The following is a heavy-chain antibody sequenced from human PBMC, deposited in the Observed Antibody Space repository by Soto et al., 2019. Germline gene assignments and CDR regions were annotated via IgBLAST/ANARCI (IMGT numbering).Heavy chain of an antibody. V-gene: IGHV4-31*03. Sequence: ASETLSLTCTVSGGSISSGGDYWSWIRQHPGKGLEWIGYIYYSGSTYYNPSLKSRVTISVDTSKNQFSLKLSSVTAADTAVYYCARSDFTMVRGATYYYYYYGMDVWGQGTTVTVSS. CDR3: ARSDFTMVRGATYYYYYYGMDV. D-gene: IGHD3-10*01. CDR1: GGSISSGGDY. CDR2: IYYSGST. J-gene: IGHJ6*02.